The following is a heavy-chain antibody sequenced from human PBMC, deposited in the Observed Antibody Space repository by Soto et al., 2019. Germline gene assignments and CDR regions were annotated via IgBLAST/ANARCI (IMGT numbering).Heavy chain of an antibody. J-gene: IGHJ4*02. Sequence: PGASLKISCKGSGYSFTTYWIGWVRQMPGKGLEWMGIINPRDSDTRYSPSFQGQVTISADKSINTAYLQWSSLKASDSAMYYRARPGSSSSDYWGQGTLVTAPQ. CDR2: INPRDSDT. CDR1: GYSFTTYW. D-gene: IGHD6-6*01. CDR3: ARPGSSSSDY. V-gene: IGHV5-51*01.